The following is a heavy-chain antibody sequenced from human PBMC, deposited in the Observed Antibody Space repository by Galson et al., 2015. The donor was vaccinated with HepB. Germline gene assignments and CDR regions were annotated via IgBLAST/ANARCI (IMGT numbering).Heavy chain of an antibody. CDR2: IIPIFGTA. CDR1: GGTFSSYA. J-gene: IGHJ4*02. Sequence: SVKVSCKASGGTFSSYAISWVRQAPGQGLEWMGGIIPIFGTANYAQKFQGRVTITADESTSTAYMELSSLRSEDTAVYYCASLGSGSYYSVYWGQGTLVTVSS. CDR3: ASLGSGSYYSVY. V-gene: IGHV1-69*13. D-gene: IGHD3-10*01.